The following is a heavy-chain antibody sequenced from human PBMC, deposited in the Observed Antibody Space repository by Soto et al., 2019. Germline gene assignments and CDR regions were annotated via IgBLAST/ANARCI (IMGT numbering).Heavy chain of an antibody. CDR1: GFTFSSYA. V-gene: IGHV3-23*01. CDR3: ANPYPLLYYYILTGPAHFAF. J-gene: IGHJ4*02. D-gene: IGHD3-9*01. Sequence: GGSLRLSCAASGFTFSSYAMSWVRQAPGKGLEWVSAISGSGGSTYYADSVKGRFTISRDNSKNTLYLQMNSLRAEDTAVYYCANPYPLLYYYILTGPAHFAFSGQGTLVIGSS. CDR2: ISGSGGST.